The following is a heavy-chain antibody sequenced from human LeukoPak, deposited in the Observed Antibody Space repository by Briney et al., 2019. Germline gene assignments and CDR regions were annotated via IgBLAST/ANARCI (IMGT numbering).Heavy chain of an antibody. V-gene: IGHV1-18*01. CDR3: ARDTSVAGYYYFDY. CDR2: INPYNGNT. Sequence: ASVKVSCKASGYIFTSFGISWVRQAPGQGLEWMGWINPYNGNTNYAQKVQGRVTMTTDTSTSTAYMELRSLRSDDTAVYYCARDTSVAGYYYFDYWGQGTLVTVSS. D-gene: IGHD6-19*01. J-gene: IGHJ4*02. CDR1: GYIFTSFG.